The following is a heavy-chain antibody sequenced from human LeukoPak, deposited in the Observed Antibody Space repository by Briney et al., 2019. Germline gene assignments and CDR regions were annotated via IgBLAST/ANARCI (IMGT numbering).Heavy chain of an antibody. CDR1: GFTVSSSF. V-gene: IGHV3-53*01. Sequence: YPGGSLRLSCAASGFTVSSSFMSWVRQAPGKGLEWVSVIYSGGSTYYADSVKGRFTISRDNSKNTLYLQMNSLRADDTAVYYCVRDGVDYSFEYWGQGTLVTVSS. D-gene: IGHD4-11*01. J-gene: IGHJ4*02. CDR3: VRDGVDYSFEY. CDR2: IYSGGST.